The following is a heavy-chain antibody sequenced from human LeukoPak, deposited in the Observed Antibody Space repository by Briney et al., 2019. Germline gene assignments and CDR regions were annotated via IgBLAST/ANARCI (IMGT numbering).Heavy chain of an antibody. Sequence: KPSETLSLTCTVSGGSISSYYWSWIRQPPGKGLEWIGYIYYSGSTNYNPSLESRVTISVDTSKNQFSLKLSSVTAADTAVYYCARGSSSGYSLPFDYWGQGTLVTVSS. J-gene: IGHJ4*02. V-gene: IGHV4-59*01. CDR3: ARGSSSGYSLPFDY. CDR2: IYYSGST. CDR1: GGSISSYY. D-gene: IGHD3-22*01.